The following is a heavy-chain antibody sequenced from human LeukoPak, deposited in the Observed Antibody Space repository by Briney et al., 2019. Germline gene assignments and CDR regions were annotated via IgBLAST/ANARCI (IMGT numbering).Heavy chain of an antibody. D-gene: IGHD5-24*01. CDR1: GDSISTNHW. J-gene: IGHJ4*02. Sequence: SETLSLTCAVSGDSISTNHWWSWVRQPPGKGLEWIGEVYHSGSTNYNPSLKSRVTISVDKSKNLFSLKLTSVTAADTAMYYCARPRGDGYNFHYWGQGTLVTVSS. CDR2: VYHSGST. CDR3: ARPRGDGYNFHY. V-gene: IGHV4-4*02.